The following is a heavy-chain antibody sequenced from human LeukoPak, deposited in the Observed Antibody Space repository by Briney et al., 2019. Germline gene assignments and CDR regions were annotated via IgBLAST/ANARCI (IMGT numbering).Heavy chain of an antibody. CDR1: GFSLSSYA. CDR3: AKASPVALDAFDI. CDR2: ISSTDAGT. Sequence: GGSLRLSCAASGFSLSSYAMSWVRQAPGKGLEWVSAISSTDAGTYHADSVKGRFTISRDNSKNTLYLQMNSLRAEDTAVYYCAKASPVALDAFDIWGQGTMVTVSS. J-gene: IGHJ3*02. D-gene: IGHD6-19*01. V-gene: IGHV3-23*01.